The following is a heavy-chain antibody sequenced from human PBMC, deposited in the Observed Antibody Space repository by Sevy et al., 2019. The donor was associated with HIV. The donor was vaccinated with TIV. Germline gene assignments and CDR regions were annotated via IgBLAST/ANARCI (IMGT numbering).Heavy chain of an antibody. CDR2: MNPQSGNT. CDR3: ARGSDSSGYRPFDY. V-gene: IGHV1-8*02. J-gene: IGHJ4*02. Sequence: ASVKVSCTASGYTFTSYDINWVRQAPGQGLEWMGWMNPQSGNTAYARKLLGRVTMTRDTSIRTAYMELTTLRSEDTAVYYCARGSDSSGYRPFDYWGQGTLVTVSS. D-gene: IGHD6-19*01. CDR1: GYTFTSYD.